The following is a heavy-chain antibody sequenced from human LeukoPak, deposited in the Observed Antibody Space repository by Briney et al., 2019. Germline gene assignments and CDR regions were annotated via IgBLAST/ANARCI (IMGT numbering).Heavy chain of an antibody. CDR2: ISGSGGST. Sequence: GGSLRLSCAASGFTFSGYAMSWVRQAPGKGLEWVSGISGSGGSTYYADSVKGRFTISRDNSRDTLYLQMSSLRADDAAVYYCAKMKGPGLYLHYSMDVWGKGTTVTVSS. V-gene: IGHV3-23*01. D-gene: IGHD2-2*02. CDR3: AKMKGPGLYLHYSMDV. CDR1: GFTFSGYA. J-gene: IGHJ6*03.